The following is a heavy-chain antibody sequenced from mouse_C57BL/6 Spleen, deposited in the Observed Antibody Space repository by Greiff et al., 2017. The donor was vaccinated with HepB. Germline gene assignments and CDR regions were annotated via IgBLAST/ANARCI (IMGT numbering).Heavy chain of an antibody. D-gene: IGHD2-1*01. CDR2: ISRGGGYI. CDR1: GFTFSSYA. Sequence: EVQLVESGEGLVKPGGSLKLSCAASGFTFSSYAMSWVRQTPEKRLEWVAYISRGGGYIYYADTVKGRFTISRDHARNTLYLQMSSLKSEDTAMYYCTRDRGVYYGNHYYAMDYWGQGTSVTVSS. V-gene: IGHV5-9-1*02. J-gene: IGHJ4*01. CDR3: TRDRGVYYGNHYYAMDY.